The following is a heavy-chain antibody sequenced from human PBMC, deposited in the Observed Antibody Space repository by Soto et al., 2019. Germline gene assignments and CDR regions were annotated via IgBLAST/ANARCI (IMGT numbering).Heavy chain of an antibody. V-gene: IGHV4-59*08. Sequence: SETLSLTCTVSGGSISSYYWSWIRQPPGKGLEWIGYIYYSGSTNYNPSLKSRVTISVDTSKNQFSLKLSSVTAADTAVYYCARHVRQRFFDYWGQGTLVTVSS. J-gene: IGHJ4*02. CDR3: ARHVRQRFFDY. CDR2: IYYSGST. CDR1: GGSISSYY. D-gene: IGHD5-12*01.